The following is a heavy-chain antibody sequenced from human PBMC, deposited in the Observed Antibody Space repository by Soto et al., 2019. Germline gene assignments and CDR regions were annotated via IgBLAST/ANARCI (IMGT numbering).Heavy chain of an antibody. CDR1: GFSLSTSGMC. D-gene: IGHD3-22*01. Sequence: ESGPTLVNPTQTLTLTCTFSGFSLSTSGMCVSWIRQPPGKALEWLALIDWDDDKYYSTSLKTRLTISKDTSKNQVVLTMTNMDPVDTATYYCARIHSYYDSSGYYFTAPDYWGQGTLVTVPQ. CDR3: ARIHSYYDSSGYYFTAPDY. J-gene: IGHJ4*02. V-gene: IGHV2-70*01. CDR2: IDWDDDK.